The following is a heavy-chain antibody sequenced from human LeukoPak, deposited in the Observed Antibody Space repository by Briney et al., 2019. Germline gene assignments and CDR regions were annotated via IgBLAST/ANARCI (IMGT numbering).Heavy chain of an antibody. Sequence: GGSLRLSCAASGFTFSSYGMHWVRQAPGKGLEWVAVISYDGSNKYYADSVKGRFTISRDNSKNTLYLQMNSLRAEDTAVYYCAKGSWAFDCWGQGTLVTVSS. CDR2: ISYDGSNK. CDR1: GFTFSSYG. J-gene: IGHJ4*02. CDR3: AKGSWAFDC. D-gene: IGHD6-13*01. V-gene: IGHV3-30*18.